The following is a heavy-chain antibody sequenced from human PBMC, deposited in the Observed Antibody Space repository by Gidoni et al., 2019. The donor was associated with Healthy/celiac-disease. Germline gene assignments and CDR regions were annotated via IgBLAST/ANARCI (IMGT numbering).Heavy chain of an antibody. J-gene: IGHJ3*02. V-gene: IGHV5-51*01. CDR1: GYSFTSYW. CDR2: ISPGDSDT. Sequence: EVQLVPSGAEVKKPGESLKISCKGSGYSFTSYWIGWVRQMPGKGLEWMGIISPGDSDTRYSPSFQGQVTISADKSISTAYLQWSSLKASDTAMYYCARPIGGYSYGSPDAFDIWGQGTMVTVSS. D-gene: IGHD5-18*01. CDR3: ARPIGGYSYGSPDAFDI.